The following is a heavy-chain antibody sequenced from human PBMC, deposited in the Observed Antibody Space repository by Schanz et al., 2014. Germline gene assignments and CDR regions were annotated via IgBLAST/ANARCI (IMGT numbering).Heavy chain of an antibody. CDR1: GYTFTSYG. CDR3: ARGSPENMIRGELDY. D-gene: IGHD3-10*01. CDR2: ISTFRNEDT. V-gene: IGHV1-18*01. Sequence: QEQLVQSGAEVRKPGASVKVSCKASGYTFTSYGISWVRQAPGQGPEFMGWISTFRNEDTNSAQRFQGRLTMTTDTSTSTAYMELRSLRSDDTAVYYCARGSPENMIRGELDYWGQGTLVTVSS. J-gene: IGHJ4*02.